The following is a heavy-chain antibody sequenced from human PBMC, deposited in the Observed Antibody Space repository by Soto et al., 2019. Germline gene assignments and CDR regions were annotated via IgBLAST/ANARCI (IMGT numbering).Heavy chain of an antibody. J-gene: IGHJ6*02. Sequence: PSETLSLTCAVSGGSISSGGYSWTWIRQPPGKGLEWIGYIYYSGSTYYNPSLKSRVTISVDTSKNQFSLKLSSVTAADTAVYYCAIGGYYDRSGYSMDVWGQGTTVTVSS. D-gene: IGHD3-22*01. CDR3: AIGGYYDRSGYSMDV. CDR2: IYYSGST. V-gene: IGHV4-31*11. CDR1: GGSISSGGYS.